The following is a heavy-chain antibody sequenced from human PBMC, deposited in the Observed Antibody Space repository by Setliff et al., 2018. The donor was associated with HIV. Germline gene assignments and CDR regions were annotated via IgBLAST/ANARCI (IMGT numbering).Heavy chain of an antibody. V-gene: IGHV3-23*01. CDR2: ISGPGSSS. Sequence: PGGSLRLSCAASGFTFSTSAMTWVRRTPGKGLEWVSSISGPGSSSYYADSVKGRFTISRDSSKDTLFLQMNVLSAGDTAIYYCAKWHSTAWYSGYYIDNWGQGTQVTSPQ. CDR3: AKWHSTAWYSGYYIDN. CDR1: GFTFSTSA. D-gene: IGHD6-19*01. J-gene: IGHJ4*02.